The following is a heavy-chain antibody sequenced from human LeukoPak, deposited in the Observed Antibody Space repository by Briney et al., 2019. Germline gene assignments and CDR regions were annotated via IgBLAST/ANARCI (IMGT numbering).Heavy chain of an antibody. J-gene: IGHJ6*02. CDR2: ISYNENNK. CDR3: AKDLTFYYDSTHYYALDV. Sequence: GGSLRLSCAASGFTFSRYAMPWVRQAPGKGLEWVALISYNENNKYYADSVKGRFTISRDNSNNTLYLQMNSLRAEDTAVYYCAKDLTFYYDSTHYYALDVWGQGTTVTLSS. CDR1: GFTFSRYA. D-gene: IGHD3-22*01. V-gene: IGHV3-30*18.